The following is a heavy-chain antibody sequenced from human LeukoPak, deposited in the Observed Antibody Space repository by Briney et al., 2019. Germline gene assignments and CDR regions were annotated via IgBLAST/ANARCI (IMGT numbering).Heavy chain of an antibody. Sequence: ASVKVSCKASGYTFTGYYMHWVRQAPGQGLEWMGWINPNSGGTNYAQKFQGRVTMTRDTSISTAYMELSRLRSDDTAVYYCARDAIAAATNFQHWGQGTLVTVSS. CDR3: ARDAIAAATNFQH. CDR2: INPNSGGT. V-gene: IGHV1-2*02. J-gene: IGHJ1*01. D-gene: IGHD6-13*01. CDR1: GYTFTGYY.